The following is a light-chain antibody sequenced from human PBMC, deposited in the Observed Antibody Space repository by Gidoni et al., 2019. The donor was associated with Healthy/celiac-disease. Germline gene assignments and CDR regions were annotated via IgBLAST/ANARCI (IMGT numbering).Light chain of an antibody. CDR1: SSDVGGYNY. J-gene: IGLJ2*01. CDR2: DVS. Sequence: QSALTQPASVSGSPGQSITISCTGTSSDVGGYNYVSWYQQHPGKAPQLMIYDVSNRPSGVSNRFSGSKSGNTASLTISGRQAEDEADYYCSSYTSSSTREVFGGGTKLTVL. V-gene: IGLV2-14*03. CDR3: SSYTSSSTREV.